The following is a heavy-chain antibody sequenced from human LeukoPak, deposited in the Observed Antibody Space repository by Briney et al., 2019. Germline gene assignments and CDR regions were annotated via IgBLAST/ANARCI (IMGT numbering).Heavy chain of an antibody. V-gene: IGHV3-7*01. CDR1: GFTFSSYW. Sequence: GGSLRLSCAASGFTFSSYWMSWVRQAPGKGLEWVANIKQDGSEKYYVDSVKGRFTISRDNAKNTLYLQMNSLRVEDTAVYYCARDAAVAGTLWFDPWGQGTLVTVSS. CDR2: IKQDGSEK. D-gene: IGHD6-19*01. J-gene: IGHJ5*02. CDR3: ARDAAVAGTLWFDP.